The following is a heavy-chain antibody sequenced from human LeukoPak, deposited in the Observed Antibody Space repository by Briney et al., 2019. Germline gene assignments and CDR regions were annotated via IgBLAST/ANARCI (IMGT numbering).Heavy chain of an antibody. CDR2: ISSSSSTI. J-gene: IGHJ5*02. V-gene: IGHV3-48*01. Sequence: GSLRLSCAASGFTFSSYSMNWVRQAPGKGLEWVSYISSSSSTIYYADSVKGRFTISRDNAKNSLYLQMNSLRAEDTAVYYCARDRQYCSSTSCYHWFDPWGQGTLVTVSS. D-gene: IGHD2-2*01. CDR1: GFTFSSYS. CDR3: ARDRQYCSSTSCYHWFDP.